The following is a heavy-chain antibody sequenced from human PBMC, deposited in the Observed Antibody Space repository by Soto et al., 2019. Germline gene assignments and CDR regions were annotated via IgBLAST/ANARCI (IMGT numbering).Heavy chain of an antibody. CDR1: GRSMRSGGYS. CDR2: IYHSGST. Sequence: QLQLQESGSGLVKPSQTLSLTCAVSGRSMRSGGYSWSGIRQPPGKGLEWIGYIYHSGSTYYNPSLKSRVTMSVDRSKNQFSLKLSSVTAADTAVYYCAAGGGLPRYYWGQGTLVTVSS. V-gene: IGHV4-30-2*01. D-gene: IGHD5-12*01. J-gene: IGHJ4*02. CDR3: AAGGGLPRYY.